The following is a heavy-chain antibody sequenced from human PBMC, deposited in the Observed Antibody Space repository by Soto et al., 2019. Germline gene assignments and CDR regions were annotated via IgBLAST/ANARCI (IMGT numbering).Heavy chain of an antibody. D-gene: IGHD3-10*01. V-gene: IGHV4-59*01. CDR1: GGSISSYY. J-gene: IGHJ4*02. CDR2: IYYSGST. Sequence: QVQLQESGPGLVKPSETLSLTCTVSGGSISSYYWSWIRQPPGKGLEWIGYIYYSGSTNYNPSLKSRVTISVDTSKNQFSLKLSSVTAADTAVYYCASLWFGELLRDWGQGTLDTVSS. CDR3: ASLWFGELLRD.